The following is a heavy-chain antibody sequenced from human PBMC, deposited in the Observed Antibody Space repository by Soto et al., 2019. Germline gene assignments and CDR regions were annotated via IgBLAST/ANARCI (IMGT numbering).Heavy chain of an antibody. CDR3: ARDSGNQLLIDY. V-gene: IGHV1-69*08. J-gene: IGHJ4*02. CDR1: GDTFSTYT. D-gene: IGHD2-2*01. CDR2: SIPILDVA. Sequence: QVQLVQSGAEVKKPGSSVRVSCKASGDTFSTYTISWVRQAPGQGFEWLGRSIPILDVANYAQSFQGRVTITADKSTSTAYMELNSLRSDDTAVYYCARDSGNQLLIDYWGQGTLVTVSS.